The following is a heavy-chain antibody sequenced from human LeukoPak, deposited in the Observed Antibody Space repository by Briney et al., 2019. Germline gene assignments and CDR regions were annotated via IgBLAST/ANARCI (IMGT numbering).Heavy chain of an antibody. CDR3: TRYHTSSWDYFDY. J-gene: IGHJ4*02. V-gene: IGHV3-7*03. CDR2: IKQDGSEK. D-gene: IGHD6-13*01. CDR1: GFTFSSYW. Sequence: PGGSLRLSCAASGFTFSSYWMSWVRQAPGKGLEWVANIKQDGSEKYYVDSVKGRFTISRDNAKNSLDLQMNSLRVEDTAVYYCTRYHTSSWDYFDYWGQGTLVTVSS.